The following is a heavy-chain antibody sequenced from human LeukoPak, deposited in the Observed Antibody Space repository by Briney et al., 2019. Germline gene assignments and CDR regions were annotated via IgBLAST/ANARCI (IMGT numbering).Heavy chain of an antibody. V-gene: IGHV4-59*12. J-gene: IGHJ4*02. CDR2: VYHTGGT. CDR1: GGSITTYY. D-gene: IGHD5-12*01. Sequence: SETLSLTCTVSGGSITTYYWTWIRQPPGKGLEWIGYVYHTGGTNYNPSLKSRVTISVDTSKNQFSLKLSSVTAADTAVYYCARGVVATIRGVYYFDYWGQGTLVTVSS. CDR3: ARGVVATIRGVYYFDY.